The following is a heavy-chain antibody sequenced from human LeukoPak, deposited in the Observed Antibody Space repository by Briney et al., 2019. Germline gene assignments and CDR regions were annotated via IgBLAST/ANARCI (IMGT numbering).Heavy chain of an antibody. CDR2: INSDGSST. J-gene: IGHJ3*02. D-gene: IGHD2-2*01. CDR3: ARSTVPAVPFDI. Sequence: GGSLRLSCAASGFTFSSYWMHWVRQAPGKGLAWVSRINSDGSSTSYADSVKGRFTISRDNSKNTLYLQMNSLRAEDTAVYYCARSTVPAVPFDIWGQGTMVTVSS. CDR1: GFTFSSYW. V-gene: IGHV3-74*01.